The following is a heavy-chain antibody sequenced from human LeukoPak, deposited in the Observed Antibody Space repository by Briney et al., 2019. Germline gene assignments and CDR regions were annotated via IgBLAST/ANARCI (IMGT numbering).Heavy chain of an antibody. Sequence: ASVKVSCKASGGTFSSYAISWVRQAPGQGLEWMGGIIPIFGTANYAQKFQGRVTITADKSTSTAYMELSSLRSEDTAVYYCARVVRYSSSFPFDYWGQGTLVTVSS. V-gene: IGHV1-69*06. CDR2: IIPIFGTA. CDR1: GGTFSSYA. D-gene: IGHD6-6*01. J-gene: IGHJ4*02. CDR3: ARVVRYSSSFPFDY.